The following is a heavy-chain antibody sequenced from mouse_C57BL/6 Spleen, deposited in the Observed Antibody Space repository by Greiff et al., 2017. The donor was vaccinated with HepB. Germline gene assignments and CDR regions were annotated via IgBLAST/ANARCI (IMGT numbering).Heavy chain of an antibody. D-gene: IGHD4-1*01. CDR2: INYDGSST. CDR1: GFTFSDYY. V-gene: IGHV5-16*01. J-gene: IGHJ4*01. CDR3: ARTPGAMDY. Sequence: EVKLAESEGGLVQPGSSMKLSCTASGFTFSDYYMAWVRQVPEKGLEWVANINYDGSSTYYLDSLKSRFIISRDNAKNILYLQMSSLKSEDTATYYCARTPGAMDYWGQGTSVTVSS.